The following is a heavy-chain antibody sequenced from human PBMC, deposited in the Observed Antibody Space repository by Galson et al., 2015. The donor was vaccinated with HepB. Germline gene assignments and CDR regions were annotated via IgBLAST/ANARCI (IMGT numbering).Heavy chain of an antibody. J-gene: IGHJ4*02. CDR1: GVAVSNYG. D-gene: IGHD2-15*01. CDR3: ANGGIGGAAGLDY. Sequence: SLRLSCAASGVAVSNYGMTWVRQAPGKGLEWVSSMSTSHGATYYADSVKGRFTISRDESKNTLYLQMDTLRAQDTAMYFCANGGIGGAAGLDYWGQGTLVTVSS. CDR2: MSTSHGAT. V-gene: IGHV3-23*01.